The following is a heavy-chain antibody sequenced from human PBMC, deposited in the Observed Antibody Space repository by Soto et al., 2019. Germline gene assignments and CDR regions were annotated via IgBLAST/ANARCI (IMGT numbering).Heavy chain of an antibody. D-gene: IGHD3-22*01. V-gene: IGHV1-18*04. CDR1: GYTFTSYG. CDR2: ISAYNGNT. J-gene: IGHJ4*02. Sequence: ASVKVSCKASGYTFTSYGISWVRQAPGQGLEWMGWISAYNGNTNYAQKLQGRVTMTTDTSTSTAYMELRSLRSDDTAVYYCAGSLYYYDSSGYLDYWGQRPLVTVSS. CDR3: AGSLYYYDSSGYLDY.